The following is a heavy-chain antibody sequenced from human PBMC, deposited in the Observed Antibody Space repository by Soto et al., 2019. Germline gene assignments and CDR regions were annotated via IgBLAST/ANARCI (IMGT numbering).Heavy chain of an antibody. CDR1: AYSFTSHL. D-gene: IGHD1-1*01. Sequence: PGESLKISFKGSAYSFTSHLIGWVRQMPGKDLEWMGIILPGDSETKYSPSFQGHVTMSVDKSINTAYLQWTSLKASDNALYYCVRLTTGIRPGWFDSWGQGTQVTVSS. V-gene: IGHV5-51*01. CDR3: VRLTTGIRPGWFDS. J-gene: IGHJ5*01. CDR2: ILPGDSET.